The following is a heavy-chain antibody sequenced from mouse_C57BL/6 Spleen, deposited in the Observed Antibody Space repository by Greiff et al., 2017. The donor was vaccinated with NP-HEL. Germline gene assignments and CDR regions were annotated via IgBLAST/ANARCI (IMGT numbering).Heavy chain of an antibody. V-gene: IGHV6-3*01. D-gene: IGHD1-1*01. J-gene: IGHJ2*01. CDR2: IRLKSDNYAT. CDR3: TLDGSSYEYFDY. Sequence: EVKLEESGGGLVQPGGSMKLSCVASGFTFSNYWMNWVRQSPEKGLEWVAQIRLKSDNYATHYAESVKGRFTISRDDSKSSVYLQMNNLRAEDTGIYYCTLDGSSYEYFDYWGQGTTLTVSS. CDR1: GFTFSNYW.